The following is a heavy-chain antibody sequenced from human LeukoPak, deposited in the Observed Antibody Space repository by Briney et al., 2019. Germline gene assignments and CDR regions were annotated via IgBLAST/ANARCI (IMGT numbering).Heavy chain of an antibody. V-gene: IGHV3-21*01. CDR2: ISSSSSYI. Sequence: SGGSLRLSCAASRFTLSSYTINCVRQAPGKGLEWVSSISSSSSYIYYADSVKGRFTISRDNAKNSLYLQMNSLRAEDTAVYYCARAVSSGWPKDYFDYWGQGTLVTVSS. J-gene: IGHJ4*02. D-gene: IGHD6-19*01. CDR3: ARAVSSGWPKDYFDY. CDR1: RFTLSSYT.